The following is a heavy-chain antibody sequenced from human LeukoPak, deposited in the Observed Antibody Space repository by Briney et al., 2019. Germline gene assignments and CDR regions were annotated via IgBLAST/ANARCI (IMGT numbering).Heavy chain of an antibody. CDR3: ARGSRPVYNLLTGKRYFDY. J-gene: IGHJ4*02. CDR2: INPSCGST. Sequence: ASVKVSCKASGYTFTTYYVHWVRQAPGQGLEGMGIINPSCGSTPYAQKFRGRLTMTRDMSTSTVYMELSSLRSEDTAVYYCARGSRPVYNLLTGKRYFDYWGQGTLLTVSS. D-gene: IGHD3-9*01. V-gene: IGHV1-46*01. CDR1: GYTFTTYY.